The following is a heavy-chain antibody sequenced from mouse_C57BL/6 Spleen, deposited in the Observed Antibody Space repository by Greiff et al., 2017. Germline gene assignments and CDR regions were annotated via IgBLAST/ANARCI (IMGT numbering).Heavy chain of an antibody. CDR3: ARGVFTTGEDEDY. J-gene: IGHJ2*01. V-gene: IGHV1-85*01. CDR1: GYTFTSYD. Sequence: QVQLQQSGPELVKPGASVKLSCKASGYTFTSYDINWVKQRPGQGLEWIGWIYPRDGSTKYNEKFKGKATLTVDTSSSPAYMELHSLTSEDAAGDFWARGVFTTGEDEDYGGQGTTRTVSS. D-gene: IGHD1-1*01. CDR2: IYPRDGST.